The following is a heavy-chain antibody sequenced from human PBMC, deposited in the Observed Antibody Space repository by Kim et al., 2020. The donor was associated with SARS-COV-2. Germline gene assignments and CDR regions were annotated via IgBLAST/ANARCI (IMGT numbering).Heavy chain of an antibody. V-gene: IGHV1-3*01. CDR3: AGSGFGELGFDY. D-gene: IGHD3-10*01. J-gene: IGHJ4*02. Sequence: KNHQKFQGRVTITSETSASTAYMRQSSLRTEDTTVYYCAGSGFGELGFDYWGQGTLVTVSS.